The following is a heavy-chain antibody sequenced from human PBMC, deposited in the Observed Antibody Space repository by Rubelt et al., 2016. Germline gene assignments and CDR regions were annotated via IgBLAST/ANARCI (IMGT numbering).Heavy chain of an antibody. V-gene: IGHV3-66*03. CDR3: ARGGDMDV. CDR2: IYSTSDA. CDR1: GFSVRSSY. Sequence: EVQLVESGGGLIQPGGSLRLSCAASGFSVRSSYMSWVRQAPGKGLEWVSLIYSTSDAYYTDSVRGRFTITGDNSKNTLYLHMNSLRPEATAVYYGARGGDMDVWGQGTTVTVSS. J-gene: IGHJ6*02. D-gene: IGHD3-16*01.